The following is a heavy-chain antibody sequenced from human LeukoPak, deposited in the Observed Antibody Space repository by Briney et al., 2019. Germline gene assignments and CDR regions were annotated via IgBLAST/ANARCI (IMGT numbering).Heavy chain of an antibody. J-gene: IGHJ4*02. CDR1: GFTFSSYA. Sequence: GGSLRLSCAASGFTFSSYAMIWVRQPPGKGLEWVSAISGSGGSTYYADPVKGRFTISRDNSKNTLYLQMNSLRAEDTAVYYCAKDPYSSSSIGKRFDYWGQGTLVTVSS. D-gene: IGHD6-6*01. CDR2: ISGSGGST. V-gene: IGHV3-23*01. CDR3: AKDPYSSSSIGKRFDY.